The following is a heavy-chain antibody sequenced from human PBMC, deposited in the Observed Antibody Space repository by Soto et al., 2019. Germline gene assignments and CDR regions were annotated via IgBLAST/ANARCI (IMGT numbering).Heavy chain of an antibody. Sequence: GGSLRLSCAASGFTFSSYGMHWVRQAPGKGLEWVAVISYDGSNKYYAHSVKGRFTISRDNYKNTLYLQKNSLRAEDTAMYYCAKESAPPRYTIFGVVIRGAFDYWGQGTLVTVSS. CDR3: AKESAPPRYTIFGVVIRGAFDY. J-gene: IGHJ4*02. D-gene: IGHD3-3*01. CDR1: GFTFSSYG. CDR2: ISYDGSNK. V-gene: IGHV3-30*18.